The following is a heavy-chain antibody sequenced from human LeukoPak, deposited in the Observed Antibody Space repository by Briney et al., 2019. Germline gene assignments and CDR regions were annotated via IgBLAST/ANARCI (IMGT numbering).Heavy chain of an antibody. V-gene: IGHV1-18*01. D-gene: IGHD2-2*01. CDR1: GYTFTSYG. CDR2: ISAYNGNT. J-gene: IGHJ4*02. CDR3: ARDLIVVVPAALSH. Sequence: GASVKVSCKASGYTFTSYGISWVRQAPGQGLEWMGWISAYNGNTNYAQKLQGRVTMTTDTSTSTAYMELRSLRSDDTAVYYCARDLIVVVPAALSHWGRGTLVTVSS.